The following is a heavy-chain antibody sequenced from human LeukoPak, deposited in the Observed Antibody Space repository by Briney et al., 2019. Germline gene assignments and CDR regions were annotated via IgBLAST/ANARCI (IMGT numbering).Heavy chain of an antibody. CDR2: ISYDGSNK. Sequence: GGSLRLSCAASGFTFSSYGMHWVRQAPGKGLEWVAVISYDGSNKYYADSVKGRFTISRDNSKNTLYLQMNSLRAEDTAVYYCAKDVGRYSSSWGIDYWGQGTLVTVSS. V-gene: IGHV3-30*18. CDR3: AKDVGRYSSSWGIDY. CDR1: GFTFSSYG. D-gene: IGHD6-13*01. J-gene: IGHJ4*02.